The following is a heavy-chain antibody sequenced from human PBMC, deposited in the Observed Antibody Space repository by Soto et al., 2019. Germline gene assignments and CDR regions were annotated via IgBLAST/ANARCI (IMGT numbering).Heavy chain of an antibody. CDR3: ARYRDYDLRLDAFDI. V-gene: IGHV1-69*05. CDR1: GGTFSSYA. CDR2: IIPIFGTA. D-gene: IGHD3-22*01. Sequence: GASVKVSCKASGGTFSSYAISWVRQAPGQGLEWMGGIIPIFGTANYAQKFQGRVTITTDESTSTAYMELSSLRSEDTAVYYCARYRDYDLRLDAFDIWGQGTMVTVSS. J-gene: IGHJ3*02.